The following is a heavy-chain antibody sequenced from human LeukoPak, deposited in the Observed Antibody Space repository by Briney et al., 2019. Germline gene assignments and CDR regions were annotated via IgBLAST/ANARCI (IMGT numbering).Heavy chain of an antibody. CDR3: ARDITKVGVTLQNY. Sequence: GASVKVSCKASGYSFTEFYMHWVRQAPGQGLEWMGWINPNKGGTNYAQKFQGRVTMTRDTSTSTAYMELSSLTSDDTAVYYCARDITKVGVTLQNYWGQGTLVSVSS. J-gene: IGHJ4*02. V-gene: IGHV1-2*02. D-gene: IGHD1-26*01. CDR1: GYSFTEFY. CDR2: INPNKGGT.